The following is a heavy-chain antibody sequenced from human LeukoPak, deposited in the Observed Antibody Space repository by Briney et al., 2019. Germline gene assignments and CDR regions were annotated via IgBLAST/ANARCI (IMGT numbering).Heavy chain of an antibody. CDR1: GYTFTVYY. V-gene: IGHV1-18*04. CDR3: ARDRDRYYYDSSGYYPGEY. J-gene: IGHJ4*02. D-gene: IGHD3-22*01. CDR2: ISAYNGNT. Sequence: GASVKVSCKASGYTFTVYYIHWVRQAPGQGLEWMGWISAYNGNTNYAQKLQGRVTMTTDTSTSTAYMELRSLRSDNTAVYYCARDRDRYYYDSSGYYPGEYWGQGTLVTVSS.